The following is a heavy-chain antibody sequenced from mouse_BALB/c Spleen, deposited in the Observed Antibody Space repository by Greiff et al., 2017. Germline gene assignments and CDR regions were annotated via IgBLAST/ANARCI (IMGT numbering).Heavy chain of an antibody. J-gene: IGHJ4*01. CDR1: GFTFSSYT. Sequence: EVMLVESGGGLVQPGGSLKLSCAASGFTFSSYTMSWVRQTPERRLEWVAYISNGGGSTYYPDTVKGRFTISRDNAKNTLYLQMSSLKSEDTAMYYCARLLGDYWGQGTSVTVSS. CDR2: ISNGGGST. CDR3: ARLLGDY. V-gene: IGHV5-12-2*01.